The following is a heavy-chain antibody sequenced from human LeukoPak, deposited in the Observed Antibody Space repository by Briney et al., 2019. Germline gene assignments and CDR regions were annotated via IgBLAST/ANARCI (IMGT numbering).Heavy chain of an antibody. CDR2: ISGSGGST. Sequence: PGGSLRLSCVASGFTFSSYAMSWVRQAPGKGLEWVSAISGSGGSTYYADSVKGRFTISRDNSKNTLYLQMNSLRAEDTAVYYCAKGYGGYYYYYFDYWGQGTLVTVSS. D-gene: IGHD3-22*01. V-gene: IGHV3-23*01. CDR3: AKGYGGYYYYYFDY. CDR1: GFTFSSYA. J-gene: IGHJ4*02.